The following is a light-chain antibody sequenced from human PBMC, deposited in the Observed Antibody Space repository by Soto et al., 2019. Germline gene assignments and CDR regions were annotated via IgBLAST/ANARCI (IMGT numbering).Light chain of an antibody. V-gene: IGLV2-14*01. CDR3: SSYTSSSTAV. Sequence: QSALTQPASVSGSPGQSITISCTGTSSDIGGYNYVSWYQHHPGKAPKLMIYEVSNRPSGDSNRFSGSKSGNTASLTISGLQAEDEADYYCSSYTSSSTAVFGGGTKLTVL. CDR1: SSDIGGYNY. J-gene: IGLJ2*01. CDR2: EVS.